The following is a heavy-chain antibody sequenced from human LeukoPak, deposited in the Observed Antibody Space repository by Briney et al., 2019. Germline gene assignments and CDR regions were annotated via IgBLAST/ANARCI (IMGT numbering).Heavy chain of an antibody. J-gene: IGHJ5*02. Sequence: PGGSLRLSCAASGFTLSSYSMNWVRQAPGKGLEWVSYISSSSRTIYYADSVKGRFTISRDNAKNSLYLQMNSLRAEDTAVYYCARGVLLIVGATSNWFDPWGQGTLVTVSS. CDR2: ISSSSRTI. V-gene: IGHV3-48*01. CDR3: ARGVLLIVGATSNWFDP. D-gene: IGHD1-26*01. CDR1: GFTLSSYS.